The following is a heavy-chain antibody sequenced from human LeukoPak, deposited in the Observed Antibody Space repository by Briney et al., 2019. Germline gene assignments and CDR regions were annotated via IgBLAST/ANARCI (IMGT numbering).Heavy chain of an antibody. Sequence: LGGSLRLSCAASGFTFSDYYMSWIRQAPGKGLEWVSYISSSGSTIYYADSVKGRFTISRANAKNSLYLQMNSLRAEDTAVYYCARDASIAAAEDDYWGQGTLVTVSS. J-gene: IGHJ4*02. CDR3: ARDASIAAAEDDY. V-gene: IGHV3-11*04. D-gene: IGHD6-13*01. CDR2: ISSSGSTI. CDR1: GFTFSDYY.